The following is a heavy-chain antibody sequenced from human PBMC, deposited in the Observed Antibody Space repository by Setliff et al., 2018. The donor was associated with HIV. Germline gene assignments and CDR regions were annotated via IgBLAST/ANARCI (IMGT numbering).Heavy chain of an antibody. J-gene: IGHJ6*02. V-gene: IGHV1-2*04. Sequence: ASVKVSCKASGYTFTGYYIHWVRQAPGQGLEWMGWINPNTGGTDYAQKFQGWVTMTRETSISTAYMELRRLKSDDAAVYYCARSRTNSSYYNFWSAYSSTMDVWGHGTTVTVSS. CDR3: ARSRTNSSYYNFWSAYSSTMDV. CDR1: GYTFTGYY. CDR2: INPNTGGT. D-gene: IGHD3-3*01.